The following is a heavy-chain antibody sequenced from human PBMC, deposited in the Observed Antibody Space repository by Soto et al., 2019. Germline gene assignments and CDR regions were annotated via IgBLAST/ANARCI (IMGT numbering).Heavy chain of an antibody. V-gene: IGHV4-34*01. D-gene: IGHD3-3*01. Sequence: PSETLSLTCAVYGGSFSGYYWSWIRQPPGKGLEWIGEINHSGSTNYNPSLKSRVTISVDTSKNQFSLKLSSVTAADTAVYYCGRGPSRKVRFQHPYGMDVWGQGTTVTVSS. CDR3: GRGPSRKVRFQHPYGMDV. CDR2: INHSGST. J-gene: IGHJ6*02. CDR1: GGSFSGYY.